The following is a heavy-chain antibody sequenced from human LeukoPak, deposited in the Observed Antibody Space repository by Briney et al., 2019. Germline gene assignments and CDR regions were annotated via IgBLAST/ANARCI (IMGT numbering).Heavy chain of an antibody. CDR1: GGSISSSSYY. Sequence: SETLSLTCTVSGGSISSSSYYWSWIRQPPGKGLEWIGYIYYSGSTNYNPSLKSRVTISGDTSKNQFSLKLSSVTAADTAVYYCASSVDDYYGSGSYYYVYRGQGTLVTVSS. CDR3: ASSVDDYYGSGSYYYVY. D-gene: IGHD3-10*01. J-gene: IGHJ4*02. CDR2: IYYSGST. V-gene: IGHV4-61*01.